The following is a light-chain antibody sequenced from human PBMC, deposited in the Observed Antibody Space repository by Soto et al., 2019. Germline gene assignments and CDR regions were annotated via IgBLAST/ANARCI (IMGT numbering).Light chain of an antibody. V-gene: IGLV2-8*01. CDR2: EGT. CDR1: SSDVGAYNY. CDR3: CSYAGSNNLV. Sequence: QSALTQPPSASGSPGQSVTLSCTGTSSDVGAYNYVSWYQQHPGKAPKLVIYEGTKRPSGVPDRFSGSQSGNTASLTVSGLQAEDEADYYCCSYAGSNNLVFGGGTKLTVL. J-gene: IGLJ3*02.